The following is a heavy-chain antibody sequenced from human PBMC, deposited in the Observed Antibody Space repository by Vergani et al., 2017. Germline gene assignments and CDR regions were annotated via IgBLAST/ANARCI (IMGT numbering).Heavy chain of an antibody. D-gene: IGHD6-6*01. Sequence: QEQLLESGGGVVQPGRSLRLSCVASGFDFGPHVMHWVRQAPGKGLEWVAVISYDGSNKYYADSVKGRFTISRDNSKNTLYLQMNSLRAEDTAVYYCARCIAARQDYWGQGTLVTVSS. CDR3: ARCIAARQDY. J-gene: IGHJ4*02. CDR2: ISYDGSNK. CDR1: GFDFGPHV. V-gene: IGHV3-30-3*01.